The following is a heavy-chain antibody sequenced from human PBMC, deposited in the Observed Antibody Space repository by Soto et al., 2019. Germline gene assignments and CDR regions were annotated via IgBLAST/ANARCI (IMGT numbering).Heavy chain of an antibody. Sequence: EVQLVESGGGLVQPGGSLRLSCAVSGFTVSSNYMSWVRQAPGKGLEWDSVIYSGGSTYYADSVKGRFTISRDNSKNTLYLRMNSLGAEDTAVYYCAREGIRSPLYYRGQGTLVTVSS. V-gene: IGHV3-66*01. J-gene: IGHJ4*02. CDR2: IYSGGST. CDR1: GFTVSSNY. D-gene: IGHD4-17*01. CDR3: AREGIRSPLYY.